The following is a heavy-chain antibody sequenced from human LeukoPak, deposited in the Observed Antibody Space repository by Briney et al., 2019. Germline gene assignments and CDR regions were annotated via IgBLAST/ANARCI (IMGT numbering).Heavy chain of an antibody. CDR1: GYSFTSYW. CDR2: IDPSDFYT. J-gene: IGHJ4*02. D-gene: IGHD3-9*01. CDR3: AALYYDILTGYYTTFFDY. Sequence: GESLKISCKGSGYSFTSYWISWVRQMPGKGLEWMGRIDPSDFYTNYSPSFQGHVTISADKSISTAYLQWSSLKASDTAMYYCAALYYDILTGYYTTFFDYWGQGTLVTVSS. V-gene: IGHV5-10-1*01.